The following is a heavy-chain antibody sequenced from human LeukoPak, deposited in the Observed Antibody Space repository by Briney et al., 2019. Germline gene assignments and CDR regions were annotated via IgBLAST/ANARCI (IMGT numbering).Heavy chain of an antibody. Sequence: AASVKVSCKASGGTFSSYAISWVRQAPGQGLEWMGGIIPIFGTANYAQKFQGRVTITADESTSTAYMELSSLRSEDTAVYYCARQLHSLKNYFDYWGQGTLVTVSS. D-gene: IGHD1-1*01. CDR2: IIPIFGTA. V-gene: IGHV1-69*13. CDR1: GGTFSSYA. J-gene: IGHJ4*02. CDR3: ARQLHSLKNYFDY.